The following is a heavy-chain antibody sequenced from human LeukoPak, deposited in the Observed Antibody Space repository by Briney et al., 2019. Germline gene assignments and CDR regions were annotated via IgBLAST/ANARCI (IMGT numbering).Heavy chain of an antibody. Sequence: GGSLRLSCAASGFTFHSHSMNWVRQAPGKGLEWVSSISMTSSYIYYADSVKGRFTISRDNAKNSLYLHMNSLRAEDTAVYYCAKDRYSSSYYFDYWGQGTLVTVSS. CDR3: AKDRYSSSYYFDY. V-gene: IGHV3-21*01. CDR2: ISMTSSYI. D-gene: IGHD6-6*01. CDR1: GFTFHSHS. J-gene: IGHJ4*02.